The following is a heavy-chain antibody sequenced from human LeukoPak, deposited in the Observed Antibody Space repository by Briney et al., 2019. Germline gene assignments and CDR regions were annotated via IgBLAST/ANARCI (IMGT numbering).Heavy chain of an antibody. J-gene: IGHJ6*02. D-gene: IGHD3-22*01. CDR2: ISAYNGNT. CDR1: GYTFTSYG. CDR3: ARVGFYDSSGYYYGDYYYYGMDV. V-gene: IGHV1-18*01. Sequence: ASVKVSCKASGYTFTSYGISWVRQAPGQGLEWMGWISAYNGNTNYAQKLQGRVTMTTDTSTSTAYMELRSLRSDDTAVYYCARVGFYDSSGYYYGDYYYYGMDVWGQGTTVTASS.